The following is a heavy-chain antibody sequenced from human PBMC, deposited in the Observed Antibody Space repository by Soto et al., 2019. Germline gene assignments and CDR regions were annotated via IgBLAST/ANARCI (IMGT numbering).Heavy chain of an antibody. Sequence: VASVKVSCKASGYTFTGYFMHWVRQAPGQGLEWMGWTNPYRGGADYAQSFQGRVTMPRDPSISTVYMELSRLRFDDTAVYYCARVIRGAYYNSPLDTWGQRTVVTASS. D-gene: IGHD3-10*01. CDR2: TNPYRGGA. CDR3: ARVIRGAYYNSPLDT. V-gene: IGHV1-2*02. J-gene: IGHJ5*02. CDR1: GYTFTGYF.